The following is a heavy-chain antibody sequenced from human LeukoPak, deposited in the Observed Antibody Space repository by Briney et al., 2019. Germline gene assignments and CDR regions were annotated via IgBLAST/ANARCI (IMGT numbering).Heavy chain of an antibody. Sequence: GGSLRLSCAASGFTFSNAWMSWVRQAPGKGPEWVGRIKSKTDGGTTDYAAPVKGRFTISGDDSKNTLYLQMNSLKTEDTAVYYCTTDPTPYGDYAASYWGQGTLVTVSS. CDR2: IKSKTDGGTT. CDR3: TTDPTPYGDYAASY. D-gene: IGHD4-17*01. V-gene: IGHV3-15*01. CDR1: GFTFSNAW. J-gene: IGHJ4*02.